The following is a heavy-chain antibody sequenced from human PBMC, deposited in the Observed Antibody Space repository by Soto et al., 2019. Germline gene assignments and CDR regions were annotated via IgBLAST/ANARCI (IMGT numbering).Heavy chain of an antibody. V-gene: IGHV3-23*01. CDR1: EFTFSNYA. CDR3: ARDPYYDILTGYFVLYGMDV. D-gene: IGHD3-9*01. Sequence: GGSLRLSCAASEFTFSNYAMSWVRQAPGKGLEWVSSISDNGGTTYYADSVKGRFTISRDNAKNTLYLQMNSLRAEDTAVYYCARDPYYDILTGYFVLYGMDVWGQGTTVTVSS. CDR2: ISDNGGTT. J-gene: IGHJ6*02.